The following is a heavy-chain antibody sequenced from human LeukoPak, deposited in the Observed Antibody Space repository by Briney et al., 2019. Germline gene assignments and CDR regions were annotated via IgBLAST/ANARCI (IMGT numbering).Heavy chain of an antibody. J-gene: IGHJ6*01. D-gene: IGHD3-3*01. CDR3: SRERGPFSPFWH. V-gene: IGHV4-4*02. CDR2: ISLSGYT. CDR1: GGSITSTNY. Sequence: SETLSLTCGVSGGSITSTNYWSWVRQPPGQGLEWIGEISLSGYTGFNPSLRSRVTMSLDESKNHLSLNLASVTAADTAVYYCSRERGPFSPFWHRGQGIPVTVTS.